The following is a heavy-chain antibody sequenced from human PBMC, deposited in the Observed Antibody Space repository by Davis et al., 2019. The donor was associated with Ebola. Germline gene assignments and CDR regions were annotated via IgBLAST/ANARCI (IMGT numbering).Heavy chain of an antibody. V-gene: IGHV3-23*01. J-gene: IGHJ4*02. CDR3: AKIRGYSGYN. CDR1: VITFSSYA. CDR2: ISGSGGTT. Sequence: GESLKISCADSVITFSSYAMTWVRQAPGKGLEWASAISGSGGTTYYAGSVKGRFTVSRDSSKKTMYLQMNSLRAEDTAVYYCAKIRGYSGYNWGQGTLVTVSS. D-gene: IGHD5-12*01.